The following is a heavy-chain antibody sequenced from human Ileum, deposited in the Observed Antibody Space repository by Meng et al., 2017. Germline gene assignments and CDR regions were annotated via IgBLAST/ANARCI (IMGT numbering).Heavy chain of an antibody. D-gene: IGHD3-10*01. J-gene: IGHJ4*02. Sequence: GESLKISCAASGFTFNNYVMNWVRQTPGKGLEWVSTISGSGGNTHYADSVKDRFTISRDNSKTTLYLQMNNMKAEGTAVYYCAKYYYKSGSSGRLVDYWGQGTLVTVSS. CDR3: AKYYYKSGSSGRLVDY. CDR1: GFTFNNYV. V-gene: IGHV3-23*01. CDR2: ISGSGGNT.